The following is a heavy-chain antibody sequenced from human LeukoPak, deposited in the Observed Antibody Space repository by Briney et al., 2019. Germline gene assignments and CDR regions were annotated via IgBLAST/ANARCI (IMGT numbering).Heavy chain of an antibody. D-gene: IGHD3-9*01. V-gene: IGHV1-2*02. Sequence: ASVKVSCKASGYTFTGYYMHWVRQAPGQGLEWMGWINPSSGGTNYAQKFQGRVTMTRDTSISTAYMELSRLRSDDTAVYYCARGASYVILTGYSYFDYWGQGTLVTVSS. CDR2: INPSSGGT. CDR3: ARGASYVILTGYSYFDY. J-gene: IGHJ4*02. CDR1: GYTFTGYY.